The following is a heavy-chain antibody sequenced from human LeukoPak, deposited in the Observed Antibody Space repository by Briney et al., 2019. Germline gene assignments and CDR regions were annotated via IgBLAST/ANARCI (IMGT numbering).Heavy chain of an antibody. V-gene: IGHV4-39*02. Sequence: SETLSLTCTVSGGSISSSSYYWGWIRQPPGKGLEWIGSIYYSGSTYYNPSLKSRVTISVDTSKNQFSLKLSSVTAADTAVYYCAREDIVVVPAATQYYYYGMDVWGQGTTVTVSS. CDR2: IYYSGST. J-gene: IGHJ6*02. CDR3: AREDIVVVPAATQYYYYGMDV. D-gene: IGHD2-2*01. CDR1: GGSISSSSYY.